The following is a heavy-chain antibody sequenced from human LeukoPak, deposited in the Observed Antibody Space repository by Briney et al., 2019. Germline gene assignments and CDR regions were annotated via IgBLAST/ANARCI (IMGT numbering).Heavy chain of an antibody. CDR1: GYRFTDDY. Sequence: ASVKVACKTSGYRFTDDYIHWVRQAPGQGLEWMGWINPDTDFTNYAPKFRGRVIMTRDTSISTAYMEVRRLTFDDTAIYYCAPSAEAYTSNWSVWGQGTLVTVSP. J-gene: IGHJ4*02. D-gene: IGHD3-16*01. CDR2: INPDTDFT. CDR3: APSAEAYTSNWSV. V-gene: IGHV1-2*02.